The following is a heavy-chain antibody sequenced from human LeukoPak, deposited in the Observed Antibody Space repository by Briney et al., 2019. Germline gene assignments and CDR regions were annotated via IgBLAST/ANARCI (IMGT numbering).Heavy chain of an antibody. J-gene: IGHJ4*02. D-gene: IGHD1-26*01. Sequence: ETLSLTCTVSGRNISSYYKSWDRQPPGKVLEWIGYIYYSGSTNYNPSLKSRVTISVDTSKNQFSLKLSSVTAADTAVYYCVRARRGSYYYFEYWGQGTLVTVSS. CDR2: IYYSGST. V-gene: IGHV4-59*01. CDR3: VRARRGSYYYFEY. CDR1: GRNISSYY.